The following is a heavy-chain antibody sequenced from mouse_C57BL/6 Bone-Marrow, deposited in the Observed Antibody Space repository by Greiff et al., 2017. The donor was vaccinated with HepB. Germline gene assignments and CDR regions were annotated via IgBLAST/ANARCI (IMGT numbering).Heavy chain of an antibody. J-gene: IGHJ1*03. CDR2: FHPYNDDT. V-gene: IGHV1-47*01. Sequence: QVQLKQSGAELVKPGASVKMSCKASGYTFTTYPIEWMKQNHGKSLEWIGNFHPYNDDTKYNEKFKGKATLTVEKSSSTVYLELSRLTSDDSAVYYCARGDYGSSYWYFDVWGTGTTVTVAS. D-gene: IGHD1-1*01. CDR1: GYTFTTYP. CDR3: ARGDYGSSYWYFDV.